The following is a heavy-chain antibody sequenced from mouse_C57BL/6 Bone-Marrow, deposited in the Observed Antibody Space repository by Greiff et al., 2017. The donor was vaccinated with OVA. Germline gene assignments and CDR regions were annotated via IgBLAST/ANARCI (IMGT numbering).Heavy chain of an antibody. CDR3: TRWVVVDFGV. CDR2: IDPETGGT. CDR1: GYTFTDYE. D-gene: IGHD1-1*01. V-gene: IGHV1-15*01. Sequence: VQLQESGAELVRPGASVTLSCKASGYTFTDYEMHWVKQTPVHGLEWIGAIDPETGGTAYNQKFKGKAILTADKSSSTAYMKLRSLTAEDAAVYYCTRWVVVDFGVWGTGTTVTVYS. J-gene: IGHJ1*03.